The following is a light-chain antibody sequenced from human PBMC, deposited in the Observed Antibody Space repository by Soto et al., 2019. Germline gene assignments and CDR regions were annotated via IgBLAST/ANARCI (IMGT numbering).Light chain of an antibody. V-gene: IGLV2-14*03. CDR2: DVS. CDR1: SSYVGGYNY. J-gene: IGLJ1*01. Sequence: QSALTQPASVSGSPGQSITISCTGTSSYVGGYNYVSWYQQHPGKAPKLMIYDVSDRPSGVSNRFSGSKSGNTASLTISGLQAEDEADYYCNSYTSSSTYVFGTGTKVTGL. CDR3: NSYTSSSTYV.